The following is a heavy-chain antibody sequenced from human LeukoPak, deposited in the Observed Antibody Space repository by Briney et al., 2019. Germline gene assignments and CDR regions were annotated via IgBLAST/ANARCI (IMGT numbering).Heavy chain of an antibody. Sequence: SVKVCCKASGGTFSSYAISWVRQAPGQGLEWLGGIIPIFGTANYAQKFQGRVTITADESTSTAYMELSSLRSEDTAVYYCARCNSSYYDILTGYDYYYYGMDVWGKGTTVTVSS. CDR1: GGTFSSYA. J-gene: IGHJ6*04. D-gene: IGHD3-9*01. V-gene: IGHV1-69*13. CDR3: ARCNSSYYDILTGYDYYYYGMDV. CDR2: IIPIFGTA.